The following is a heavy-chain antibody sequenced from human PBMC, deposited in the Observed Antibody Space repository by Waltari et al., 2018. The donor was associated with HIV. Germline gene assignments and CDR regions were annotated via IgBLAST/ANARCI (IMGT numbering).Heavy chain of an antibody. CDR1: GGSISNGSYY. Sequence: QVQLQESGPGLVKPSQTLSLTCTVPGGSISNGSYYWNWTRQPAGKGLEWIGRIYSSGNTNYNPSLKSRVTISVDTSKNQFSLKLSSVTAADTAVYYCARGRFEGYILYYYYGMDVWGQGTTVSVSS. J-gene: IGHJ6*02. V-gene: IGHV4-61*02. CDR3: ARGRFEGYILYYYYGMDV. D-gene: IGHD5-12*01. CDR2: IYSSGNT.